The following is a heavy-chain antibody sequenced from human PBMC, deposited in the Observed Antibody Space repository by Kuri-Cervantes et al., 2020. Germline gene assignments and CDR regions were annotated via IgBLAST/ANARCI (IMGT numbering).Heavy chain of an antibody. D-gene: IGHD3-16*01. V-gene: IGHV3-21*01. CDR3: ARDSIRDYIWGSSPTHYMDV. CDR1: GFTVSSNY. J-gene: IGHJ6*03. Sequence: GESLKISCAASGFTVSSNYMSWVRQAPGKGLEWVSSISSTSSHIYYADSVKGRFTISRDNAKNSLYLQMNSLRAEDTAVYYCARDSIRDYIWGSSPTHYMDVWGKGTTVTVSS. CDR2: ISSTSSHI.